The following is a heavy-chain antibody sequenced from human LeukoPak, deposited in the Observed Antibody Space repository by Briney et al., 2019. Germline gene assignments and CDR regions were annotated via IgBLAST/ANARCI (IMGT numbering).Heavy chain of an antibody. CDR3: ARSTPDTAMAY. J-gene: IGHJ4*02. CDR1: GYTFTSYY. D-gene: IGHD5-18*01. Sequence: APVKVSCKASGYTFTSYYMHWVRQAPGQGLEWMGIINPSGGSTSYAQEFQGRVTMTRDTSTSTVYMELSSLRSEDTAVYYCARSTPDTAMAYWGQGTLVTVSS. CDR2: INPSGGST. V-gene: IGHV1-46*01.